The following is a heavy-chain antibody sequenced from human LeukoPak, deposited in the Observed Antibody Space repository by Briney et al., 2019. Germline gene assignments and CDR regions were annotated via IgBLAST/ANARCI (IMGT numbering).Heavy chain of an antibody. D-gene: IGHD2-2*01. CDR1: GYTFTNYG. J-gene: IGHJ6*03. CDR2: ISAYNGNT. CDR3: ARDNIVVVPAASYYYYMDV. V-gene: IGHV1-18*03. Sequence: ASVTVSCKASGYTFTNYGISWVRQAPGQGLEWMGWISAYNGNTNYAQKLQGRVTMTTDTSTSTAYMELRSLRSDDMAVYYCARDNIVVVPAASYYYYMDVWGKGTTVTVSS.